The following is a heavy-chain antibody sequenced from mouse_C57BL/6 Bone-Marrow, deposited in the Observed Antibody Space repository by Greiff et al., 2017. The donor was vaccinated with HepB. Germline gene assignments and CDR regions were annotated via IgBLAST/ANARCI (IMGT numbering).Heavy chain of an antibody. Sequence: EVQLQQSGPELVKPGASVKISCKASGYTFTDYYMNWVKQSHGKSLEWIGDINPNNGGTSYNQKFKGKATLTVDKSSSTAYMELRSLTSEDSAVYYCARGGYAMDYWGQGISVTVSS. J-gene: IGHJ4*01. V-gene: IGHV1-26*01. CDR1: GYTFTDYY. CDR2: INPNNGGT. CDR3: ARGGYAMDY.